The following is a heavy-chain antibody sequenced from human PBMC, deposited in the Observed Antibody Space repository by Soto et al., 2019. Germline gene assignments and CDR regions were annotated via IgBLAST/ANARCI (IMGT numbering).Heavy chain of an antibody. CDR2: IKQDGSEK. V-gene: IGHV3-7*01. CDR1: GFTFSSYW. J-gene: IGHJ3*02. Sequence: GGSLRLSCAASGFTFSSYWMSWVRQAPGKGLEWVANIKQDGSEKYYVDSVKGRFTISRDNAKNSLYLQMNSLRAEDTAVYYCATVAAATNWLNDAFDIWGQGTMVTVSS. CDR3: ATVAAATNWLNDAFDI. D-gene: IGHD2-15*01.